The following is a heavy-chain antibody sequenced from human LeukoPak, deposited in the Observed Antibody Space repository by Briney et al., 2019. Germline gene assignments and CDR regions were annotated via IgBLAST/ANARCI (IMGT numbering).Heavy chain of an antibody. D-gene: IGHD2-15*01. Sequence: GGSLRLSCVASGFTFSRYWMHWVRQAPGKGLVWVSRISNDGSSTNYADSVKGRFTISRDNSKNTLYLQMDSLRAEDTAVYYCARAGYCSGGSCYGSDYWGQGTLVSVSS. CDR3: ARAGYCSGGSCYGSDY. V-gene: IGHV3-74*01. CDR1: GFTFSRYW. J-gene: IGHJ4*02. CDR2: ISNDGSST.